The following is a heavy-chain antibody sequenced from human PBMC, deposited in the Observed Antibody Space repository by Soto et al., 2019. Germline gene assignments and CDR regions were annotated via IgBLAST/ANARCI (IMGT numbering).Heavy chain of an antibody. CDR1: GFTFSSYG. V-gene: IGHV3-30*18. D-gene: IGHD2-2*01. J-gene: IGHJ6*02. CDR3: AKTLGYCSSSSCSKDYYYYYGLDV. Sequence: GGSLRLSCAASGFTFSSYGMHWVRQAPGKGLEWLTVISYDGGNKYYAESVKGRFTISRDNSKNTLYLQMNSLRAEDAAVYYCAKTLGYCSSSSCSKDYYYYYGLDVWGQGTTVTVSS. CDR2: ISYDGGNK.